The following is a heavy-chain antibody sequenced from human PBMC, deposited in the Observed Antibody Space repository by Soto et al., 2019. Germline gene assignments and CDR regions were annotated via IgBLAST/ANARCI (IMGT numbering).Heavy chain of an antibody. J-gene: IGHJ6*03. V-gene: IGHV3-23*01. CDR3: AKALGNPYYYCYMDV. CDR1: GFNFNIYA. Sequence: EVQLLDSGGGLVQPGGSLRLSCAASGFNFNIYAMTWVRQAPGKGLEWVSTISPGGDSTYFADSVKGRVTISRDNSKNTLSLQINSLRAEDTATYFCAKALGNPYYYCYMDVWGTGTTVTGSS. D-gene: IGHD1-1*01. CDR2: ISPGGDST.